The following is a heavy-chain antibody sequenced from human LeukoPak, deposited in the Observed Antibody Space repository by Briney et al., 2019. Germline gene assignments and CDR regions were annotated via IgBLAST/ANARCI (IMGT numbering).Heavy chain of an antibody. V-gene: IGHV4-4*07. CDR3: ARDVYSSGWYEYFHH. CDR1: GGSLSSYY. J-gene: IGHJ1*01. D-gene: IGHD6-19*01. CDR2: IYASGRT. Sequence: SETLSLTCSVSGGSLSSYYWSWIRQPAGKGLEWIGRIYASGRTNYNPSLKSRITMSVDTSKNQFSLKLSSVAAADTAVYYCARDVYSSGWYEYFHHWGQGTLVTVSS.